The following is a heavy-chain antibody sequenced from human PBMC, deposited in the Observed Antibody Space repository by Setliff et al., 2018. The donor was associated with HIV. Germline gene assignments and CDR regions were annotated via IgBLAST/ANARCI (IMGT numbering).Heavy chain of an antibody. CDR2: IYPNTGGT. CDR3: ARDRGRYGDYRDFDY. CDR1: GYTFTDYY. Sequence: GASVKVSCKASGYTFTDYYIHWVRQAPGQGLEWMGWIYPNTGGTNYAQKFQGRVTMTRDTSISTFYMEVTRLTSDDTAVYYCARDRGRYGDYRDFDYWGQGALVTVSS. D-gene: IGHD4-17*01. V-gene: IGHV1-2*02. J-gene: IGHJ4*02.